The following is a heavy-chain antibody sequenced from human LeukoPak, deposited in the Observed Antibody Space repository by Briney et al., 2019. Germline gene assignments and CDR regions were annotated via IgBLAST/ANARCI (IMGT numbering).Heavy chain of an antibody. CDR2: IYYSGST. J-gene: IGHJ4*02. Sequence: SETLSLTCTVSGGSISGYYWSWIRQPPGKGLEWIGYIYYSGSTNYNPSLKSRVTISVDTSKNQFSLKLSSVTAADTAVYYCAKGYSSGWTDYWGQGTLVTVSS. D-gene: IGHD6-19*01. CDR3: AKGYSSGWTDY. CDR1: GGSISGYY. V-gene: IGHV4-59*01.